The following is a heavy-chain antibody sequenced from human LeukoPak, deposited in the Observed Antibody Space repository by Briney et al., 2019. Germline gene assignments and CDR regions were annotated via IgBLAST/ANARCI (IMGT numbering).Heavy chain of an antibody. J-gene: IGHJ4*02. Sequence: GGSLRLSCAASGFTFSSYWVSWVRQAPGKGLEWVANIKQDGSEKYYVDSVKGRFTISRDNAKNSLYLQMNSLRAEDTAVYYCARGSGDLDYWGQGTLVTVSS. CDR2: IKQDGSEK. CDR1: GFTFSSYW. V-gene: IGHV3-7*01. D-gene: IGHD4-17*01. CDR3: ARGSGDLDY.